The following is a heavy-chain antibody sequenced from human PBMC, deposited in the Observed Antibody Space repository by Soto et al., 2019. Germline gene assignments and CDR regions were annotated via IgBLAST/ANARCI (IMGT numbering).Heavy chain of an antibody. CDR2: IYYSGST. CDR1: GGSISSYY. J-gene: IGHJ4*02. Sequence: SETLSLTCTVSGGSISSYYWSWIRQPPGKGLEWIGYIYYSGSTNYNPSLKSRVTISVDTSKNQFSLKLSSVTAADAAVYYCARHGHSHFYDYWGQGTLVTVSS. V-gene: IGHV4-59*08. CDR3: ARHGHSHFYDY.